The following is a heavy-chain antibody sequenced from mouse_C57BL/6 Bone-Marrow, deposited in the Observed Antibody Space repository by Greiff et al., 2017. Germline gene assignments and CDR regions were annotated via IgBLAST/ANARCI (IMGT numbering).Heavy chain of an antibody. V-gene: IGHV1-15*01. Sequence: QVQLQQSGAELVRPGASVTLSCKASGYTFTDYEMHWVKQTPVHGLEWIGAIDPETGGTAYNQKFKGKAILTADKSSSTAYMELRSLTSEDSAVYYCTRYGNYVKGNYWGQGTTRTVSS. CDR1: GYTFTDYE. CDR2: IDPETGGT. J-gene: IGHJ2*01. CDR3: TRYGNYVKGNY. D-gene: IGHD2-10*02.